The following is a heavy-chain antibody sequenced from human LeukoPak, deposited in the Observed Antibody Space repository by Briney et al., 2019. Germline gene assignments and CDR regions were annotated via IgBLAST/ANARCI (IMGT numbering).Heavy chain of an antibody. V-gene: IGHV5-10-1*01. Sequence: GESLQISCKGSGYSFTSYWISWVRQMPGKGLEWMGRIDPSDSYTNYGPSFQGHVTISADKSISTAYLQWSSLKASDTAMYYCARQEATVTGYFDYWGQGTLVTVSS. CDR3: ARQEATVTGYFDY. CDR2: IDPSDSYT. CDR1: GYSFTSYW. J-gene: IGHJ4*02. D-gene: IGHD4-11*01.